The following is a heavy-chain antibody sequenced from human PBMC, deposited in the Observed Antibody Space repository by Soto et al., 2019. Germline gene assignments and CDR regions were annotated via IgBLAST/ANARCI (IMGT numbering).Heavy chain of an antibody. Sequence: PGGSLRLSCAASGFTFSSYGMHWVRQAPGKGLEWVAVISYDGSNKYYADSVKGRFTISRDNSKNTLYLQMNSLRAEDTAVYYCAKARIVYGAPTDYYGMDVWGQGTTVTVSS. CDR2: ISYDGSNK. D-gene: IGHD2-15*01. J-gene: IGHJ6*02. V-gene: IGHV3-30*18. CDR3: AKARIVYGAPTDYYGMDV. CDR1: GFTFSSYG.